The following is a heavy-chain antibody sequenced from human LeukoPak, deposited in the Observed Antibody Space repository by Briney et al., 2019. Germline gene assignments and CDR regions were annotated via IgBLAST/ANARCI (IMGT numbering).Heavy chain of an antibody. D-gene: IGHD6-19*01. CDR3: ARHPFSAPFDY. CDR2: IYYSGST. Sequence: SETLSLTCAVYGGSISSYYWSWIRQPPGKGLEWIGYIYYSGSTNYNPSLKSRVTISVDTSKNQFSLKLSSVTAADTAVYYCARHPFSAPFDYWGQGILVTVSS. J-gene: IGHJ4*02. V-gene: IGHV4-59*08. CDR1: GGSISSYY.